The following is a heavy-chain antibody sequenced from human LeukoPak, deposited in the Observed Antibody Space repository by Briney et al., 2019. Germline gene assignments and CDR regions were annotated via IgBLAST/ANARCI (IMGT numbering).Heavy chain of an antibody. Sequence: SVKVSCKASGCTFSSYAISWVRQAPGQGLEWMGRIIPILGIANYAQKFQGRVTITADKSTSTAYMELSSLRSEDTAVYYCARELMAGYYDSSGYYDYWGQGTLVTVSS. CDR1: GCTFSSYA. D-gene: IGHD3-22*01. CDR3: ARELMAGYYDSSGYYDY. J-gene: IGHJ4*02. CDR2: IIPILGIA. V-gene: IGHV1-69*04.